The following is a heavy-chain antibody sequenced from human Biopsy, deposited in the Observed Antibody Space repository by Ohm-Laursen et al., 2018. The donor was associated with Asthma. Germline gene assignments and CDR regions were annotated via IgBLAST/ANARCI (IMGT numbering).Heavy chain of an antibody. CDR3: ARDMNGDGWYFDY. CDR2: ISYDGSNK. J-gene: IGHJ4*02. D-gene: IGHD5-24*01. V-gene: IGHV3-30-3*01. CDR1: GFTFSTYA. Sequence: SLRLSCAASGFTFSTYAMHWVRQAPGKGLEWVAVISYDGSNKYYADSVKGRFTISRDNSKNTLYLQMNSLRGDDTAVYYCARDMNGDGWYFDYWGQGPLVTVSS.